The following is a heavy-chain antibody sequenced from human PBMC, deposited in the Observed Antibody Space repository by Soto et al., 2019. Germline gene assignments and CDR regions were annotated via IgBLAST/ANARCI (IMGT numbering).Heavy chain of an antibody. Sequence: PETLSLTCAFYGGSFSVYYWSWIRQPPGKGLEWIGEINHSGSNNYNPSLKSRVTISVDTSKNQFSLKLSSVTAADTAVYYCARASIAVAGTKYYYYYYGMDVWGQGTTVTVSS. J-gene: IGHJ6*02. D-gene: IGHD6-19*01. CDR2: INHSGSN. CDR3: ARASIAVAGTKYYYYYYGMDV. CDR1: GGSFSVYY. V-gene: IGHV4-34*01.